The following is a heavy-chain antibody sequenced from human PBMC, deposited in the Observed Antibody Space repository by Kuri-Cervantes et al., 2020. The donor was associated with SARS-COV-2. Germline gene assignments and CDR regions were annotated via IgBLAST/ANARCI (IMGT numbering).Heavy chain of an antibody. CDR3: ASLGVDCSGGSCWQGFDY. Sequence: ASVKVSCKASGYTFTSYCMHWVRQAPGQGLEWMGIINPSGGSTSYAQKFQGRVTMTRDTSTSTVYMELSSLRSEDTAVYYCASLGVDCSGGSCWQGFDYWGQGTLVTVSS. J-gene: IGHJ4*02. CDR1: GYTFTSYC. D-gene: IGHD2-15*01. V-gene: IGHV1-46*01. CDR2: INPSGGST.